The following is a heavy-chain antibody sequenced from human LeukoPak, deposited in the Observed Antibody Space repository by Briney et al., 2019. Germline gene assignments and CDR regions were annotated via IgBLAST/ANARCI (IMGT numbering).Heavy chain of an antibody. CDR1: GFTVSSIY. J-gene: IGHJ4*02. V-gene: IGHV3-66*02. CDR3: ARTFRFPHYFDY. D-gene: IGHD2-21*01. Sequence: PGGSLRLSCAASGFTVSSIYMSWVRQAPGKGLEWVSVIYSGGSTYYADSVKGRFTISRDNSKNTLYLQMNSLRAEDTAVYYCARTFRFPHYFDYWGQGTLVTVSS. CDR2: IYSGGST.